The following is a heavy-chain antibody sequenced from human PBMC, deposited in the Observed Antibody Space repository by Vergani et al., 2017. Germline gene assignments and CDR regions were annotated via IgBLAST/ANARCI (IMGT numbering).Heavy chain of an antibody. CDR3: ARGSSGYYFDY. CDR1: GGSISSYY. CDR2: IYYSGST. D-gene: IGHD3-22*01. J-gene: IGHJ4*02. V-gene: IGHV4-59*01. Sequence: QVQLQESGPGLVKPSETLSLTCTVSGGSISSYYWSWIRQPPGEGLEWIGYIYYSGSTNYNPSLKSRVTISVDTSKNQFSLKLSSVTAADTAGYYCARGSSGYYFDYWGQGTLVTVSS.